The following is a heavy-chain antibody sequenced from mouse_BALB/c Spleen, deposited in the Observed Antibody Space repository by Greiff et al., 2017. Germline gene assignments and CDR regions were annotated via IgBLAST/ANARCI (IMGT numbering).Heavy chain of an antibody. CDR3: ARRHYFDY. V-gene: IGHV3-6*02. CDR1: GYSITSGYY. J-gene: IGHJ2*01. Sequence: DVQLQESGPGLVKPSQSLSLTCSVTGYSITSGYYWNWIRQFPGNKLEWMGYISYDGSNNYNPSLKNRISITRDTSKNQFFLKLNSVTTEDTATYYCARRHYFDYWGQGTTLTVSS. CDR2: ISYDGSN.